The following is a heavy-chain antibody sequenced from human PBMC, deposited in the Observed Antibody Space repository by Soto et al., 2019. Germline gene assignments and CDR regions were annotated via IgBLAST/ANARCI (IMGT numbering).Heavy chain of an antibody. D-gene: IGHD6-19*01. V-gene: IGHV1-18*01. CDR2: ISAYNGNT. CDR1: GYTFTSYG. CDR3: ARDPPYSSGWYAGFDP. J-gene: IGHJ5*02. Sequence: QVQLVQSGAEVKKPGASVKVSCKASGYTFTSYGISWVRQAPGQGLEWMGWISAYNGNTNYAQKLQGRVTMTTDTSTSXAYMELRSLRSDATAVYYCARDPPYSSGWYAGFDPWGQGTLVTVSS.